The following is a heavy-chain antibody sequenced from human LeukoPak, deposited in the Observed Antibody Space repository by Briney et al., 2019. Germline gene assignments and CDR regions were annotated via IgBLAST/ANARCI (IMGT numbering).Heavy chain of an antibody. CDR1: GFTFSDYY. V-gene: IGHV3-11*06. D-gene: IGHD3-10*01. J-gene: IGHJ4*02. Sequence: AGGSLRLSCAASGFTFSDYYMSWIRQAPGRGLEWVSYISSSSSYTNYADSVKGRFTISRDNAKNSLYLQMNSLRAEDTAVYYCARGQDYYGSGSQNDYWGQGTLVTVSS. CDR3: ARGQDYYGSGSQNDY. CDR2: ISSSSSYT.